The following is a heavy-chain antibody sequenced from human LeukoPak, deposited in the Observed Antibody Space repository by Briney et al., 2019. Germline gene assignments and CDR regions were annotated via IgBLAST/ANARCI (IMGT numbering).Heavy chain of an antibody. CDR3: ARAPYTSGWYFAFDY. CDR1: GFTFSSYE. V-gene: IGHV3-48*03. D-gene: IGHD6-19*01. J-gene: IGHJ4*02. CDR2: ISSSGTTI. Sequence: GGSLRLSCAASGFTFSSYEMNWVRQAPGKGLQWVSDISSSGTTIYYADSVKGRFTISRDNSQNTLYLEMNSLRTEDTAVYYCARAPYTSGWYFAFDYWGQGTLVTVSS.